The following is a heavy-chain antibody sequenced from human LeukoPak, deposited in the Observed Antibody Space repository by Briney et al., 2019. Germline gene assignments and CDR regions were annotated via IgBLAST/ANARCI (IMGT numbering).Heavy chain of an antibody. J-gene: IGHJ4*02. CDR2: ISSSGSTK. Sequence: GGSLRLSCAASGFTFSSYAMSWVRQAPGKGLEWVSYISSSGSTKYYADSVKGRFTISRDNAKNSLYLQMNSLRAEDTAVYYCAGMSPLGYWGQGTLVTVSS. CDR3: AGMSPLGY. D-gene: IGHD7-27*01. CDR1: GFTFSSYA. V-gene: IGHV3-48*04.